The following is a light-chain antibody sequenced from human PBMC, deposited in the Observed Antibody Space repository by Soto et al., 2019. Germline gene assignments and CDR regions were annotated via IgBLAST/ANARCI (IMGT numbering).Light chain of an antibody. V-gene: IGLV2-14*01. CDR3: NSYTSSSTLYV. CDR1: SSDVGGYNY. J-gene: IGLJ1*01. Sequence: QSALTQPASVSGSPGQSITISCTGTSSDVGGYNYVSWYQQHPGKAPKLMIYDVGNRPSGVSNRFSGSKSGNTASLTISGLQAEDEADYYCNSYTSSSTLYVFATGTKVTVL. CDR2: DVG.